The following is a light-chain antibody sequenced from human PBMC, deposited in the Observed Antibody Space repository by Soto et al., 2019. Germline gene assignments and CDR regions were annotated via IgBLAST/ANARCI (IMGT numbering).Light chain of an antibody. CDR3: QQYGSSPLT. Sequence: EIVLTQSPGTLSLSPGDRATLSCRASQSVSRSYLGWYQQKPGQAPRLLIFAASYRATDIPDRFSGGGSGTDFALTISGLEPEDFAVYYCQQYGSSPLTFGPGTKVDIK. CDR2: AAS. J-gene: IGKJ3*01. V-gene: IGKV3-20*01. CDR1: QSVSRSY.